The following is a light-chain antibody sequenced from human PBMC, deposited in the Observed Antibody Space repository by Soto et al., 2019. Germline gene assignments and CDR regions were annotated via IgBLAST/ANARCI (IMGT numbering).Light chain of an antibody. Sequence: EIVLTQSPGTLSLSPGERATLSCRASQSVGSGYLAWYQKKPGQAPRLLIYGASSRAPGIPDRFSGSGSGTDFTLTISRLEPEDFAVYYCHQYGSLYTFGQGTKLEIK. V-gene: IGKV3-20*01. CDR2: GAS. CDR3: HQYGSLYT. J-gene: IGKJ2*01. CDR1: QSVGSGY.